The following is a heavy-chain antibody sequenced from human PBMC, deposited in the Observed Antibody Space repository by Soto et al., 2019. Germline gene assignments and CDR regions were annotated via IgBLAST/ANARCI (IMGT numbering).Heavy chain of an antibody. D-gene: IGHD2-2*01. Sequence: GGSLKLSCAASGLIVSTNYMNWGRQAPGKGLEWVSVLYSGGSTHYAGSVKGRFIISRDNSKNSLFLQMNSLRAEDTAVYYCVRGCGRTSCPYYIDVWGKGTTVTVSS. J-gene: IGHJ6*03. CDR2: LYSGGST. CDR3: VRGCGRTSCPYYIDV. CDR1: GLIVSTNY. V-gene: IGHV3-53*01.